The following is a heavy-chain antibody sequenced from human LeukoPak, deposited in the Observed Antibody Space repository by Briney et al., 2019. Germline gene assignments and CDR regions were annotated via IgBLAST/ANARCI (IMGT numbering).Heavy chain of an antibody. V-gene: IGHV1-46*01. D-gene: IGHD6-19*01. CDR3: ARARVAVAGQERYYFDY. Sequence: ASVKVSCTASGYTFTSYYMHWVRQAPGQGLEWMGIISPSGGSTSYAQKFQGRVTMTRDTSTSTVYMELSRLRSDDTAVYYCARARVAVAGQERYYFDYWGQGTPVTVSS. CDR1: GYTFTSYY. J-gene: IGHJ4*02. CDR2: ISPSGGST.